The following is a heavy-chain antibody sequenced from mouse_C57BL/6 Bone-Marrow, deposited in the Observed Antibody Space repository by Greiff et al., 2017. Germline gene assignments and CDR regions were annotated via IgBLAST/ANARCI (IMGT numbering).Heavy chain of an antibody. CDR2: IDPSDSET. CDR1: GYTFTSYW. Sequence: QVQLQQPGAELVRPGSSVKLSCKASGYTFTSYWMHWVKQRPIQGLEWIGNIDPSDSETHYNQKFKDKATLTADKSSSTAYMQLSSLTYEDSAVYYCARHGSFYWYFDVWGTGTTVTVSS. V-gene: IGHV1-52*01. D-gene: IGHD1-1*01. J-gene: IGHJ1*03. CDR3: ARHGSFYWYFDV.